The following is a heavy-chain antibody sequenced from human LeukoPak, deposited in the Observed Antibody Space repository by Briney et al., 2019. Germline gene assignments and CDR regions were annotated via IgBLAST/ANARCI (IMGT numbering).Heavy chain of an antibody. D-gene: IGHD3-9*01. CDR3: ARGSILTGFSY. Sequence: PGRSLRLSCAASGFTFDDYAMHWVRQAPGKGLEWVSGISWNSFTIGYADSVKGRFTISRDNAKNSLYLQMNSLRAEDTAVYYCARGSILTGFSYWGQGTLVTVSS. CDR2: ISWNSFTI. V-gene: IGHV3-9*01. J-gene: IGHJ4*02. CDR1: GFTFDDYA.